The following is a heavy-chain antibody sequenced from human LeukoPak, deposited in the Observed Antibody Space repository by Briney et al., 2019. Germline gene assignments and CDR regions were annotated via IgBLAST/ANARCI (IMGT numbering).Heavy chain of an antibody. V-gene: IGHV3-7*03. CDR3: ARGGGLDV. J-gene: IGHJ6*02. Sequence: GGSLRLSCAASGFTFSSYWMNWARQAPGKGLEWVASINHNGNVNYYVDSVKGRFTISRDNAKNSLYPQMSNLRAEDTAVYFCARGGGLDVWGQGATVTVSS. D-gene: IGHD3-16*01. CDR1: GFTFSSYW. CDR2: INHNGNVN.